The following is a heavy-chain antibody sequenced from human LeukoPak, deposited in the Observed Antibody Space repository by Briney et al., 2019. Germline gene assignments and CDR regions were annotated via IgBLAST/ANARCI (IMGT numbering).Heavy chain of an antibody. CDR1: GGSISSSSYY. V-gene: IGHV4-39*02. CDR2: IYYSGST. Sequence: SETLSLTCTVSGGSISSSSYYWGWIRQPPGKGLEWIGSIYYSGSTYYNPSLKSRVTISVDTSKNRFSLQLNSVTPEDTAVYYCARDVGYYGSGTPTHFDYWGQGTLVTASS. CDR3: ARDVGYYGSGTPTHFDY. D-gene: IGHD3-10*01. J-gene: IGHJ4*02.